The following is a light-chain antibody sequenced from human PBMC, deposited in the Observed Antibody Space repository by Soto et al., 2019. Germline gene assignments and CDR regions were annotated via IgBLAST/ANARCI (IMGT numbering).Light chain of an antibody. CDR2: DVS. CDR3: NSYTSSGTYV. Sequence: QSALTQPAPLYGSPGQSITISCTGTSSDVGLYSYVSWYRHLPGKAPELIIYDVSNRPSGVSNRFSGSKSANTASLTISGLQAEDEADYYCNSYTSSGTYVFGTGTKATV. V-gene: IGLV2-14*03. CDR1: SSDVGLYSY. J-gene: IGLJ1*01.